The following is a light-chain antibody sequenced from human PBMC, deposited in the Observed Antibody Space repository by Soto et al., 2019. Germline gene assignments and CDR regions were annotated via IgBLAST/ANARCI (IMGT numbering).Light chain of an antibody. CDR3: SSYTSSNTVT. V-gene: IGLV2-14*03. Sequence: QSVLTQPASVSGSPGQSITISCTGTSSDIGGYKYVSWYQQHPGEAPKLIIYYVTNRPSGVSNRFSGFKSGNTASLTISGLQTEDEADYYCSSYTSSNTVTFGGGTKLTVL. CDR1: SSDIGGYKY. CDR2: YVT. J-gene: IGLJ2*01.